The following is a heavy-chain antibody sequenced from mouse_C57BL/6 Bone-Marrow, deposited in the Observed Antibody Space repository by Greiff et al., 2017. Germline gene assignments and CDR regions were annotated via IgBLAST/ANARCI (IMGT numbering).Heavy chain of an antibody. CDR3: AREGITTVEGNFDY. CDR2: IDPSDSYT. CDR1: GYTFTSYW. D-gene: IGHD1-1*01. Sequence: QVQLQQPGAELVKPGASVKLSCKASGYTFTSYWMQWVKQRPGQGLEWIGEIDPSDSYTNYNQKFKGKATLTVDTSSSTAYMQLRSLTSEDSAVYYCAREGITTVEGNFDYWGQGTTLTVSS. V-gene: IGHV1-50*01. J-gene: IGHJ2*01.